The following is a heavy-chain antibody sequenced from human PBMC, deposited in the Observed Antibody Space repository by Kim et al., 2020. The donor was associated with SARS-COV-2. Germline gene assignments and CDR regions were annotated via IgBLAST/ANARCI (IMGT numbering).Heavy chain of an antibody. V-gene: IGHV1-3*01. CDR3: ARGYSGVRGVTYDY. CDR1: GYTFTSYA. J-gene: IGHJ4*02. Sequence: ASVKVSCKASGYTFTSYAMHWVRQAPGQRLEWMGWINAGNGNTKYSQKFQGRVTITRDTSASTAYMELSSLRSEDTAVYYCARGYSGVRGVTYDYWGQGTLVTVSS. CDR2: INAGNGNT. D-gene: IGHD3-10*01.